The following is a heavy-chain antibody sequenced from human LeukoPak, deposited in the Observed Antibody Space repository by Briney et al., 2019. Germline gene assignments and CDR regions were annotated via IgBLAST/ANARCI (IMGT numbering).Heavy chain of an antibody. V-gene: IGHV3-30*03. J-gene: IGHJ4*02. CDR1: GFTFSSYG. Sequence: TGGSLRLSCAASGFTFSSYGMHWVRQAPGKGLEWVAVISYDGSNKYYADSVKGRFTISRDNSKNTLYLQMNSLRVEDTAVYYCARDYWRSIDHWGQGTLVTVSS. D-gene: IGHD1-1*01. CDR3: ARDYWRSIDH. CDR2: ISYDGSNK.